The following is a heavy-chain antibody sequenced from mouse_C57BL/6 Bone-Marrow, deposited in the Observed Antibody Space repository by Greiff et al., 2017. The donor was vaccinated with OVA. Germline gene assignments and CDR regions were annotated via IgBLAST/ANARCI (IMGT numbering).Heavy chain of an antibody. CDR3: TGRNCCDSRAFAY. D-gene: IGHD2-12*01. Sequence: EVMLVESGAGLVKPGGSLKLSCAASGFTFSSYAMSWVRQTPEKRLVWVAYISSGGGFIYYAVTVTGRFTISRYNARNPLYLQMGSMKSEDTDMYDCTGRNCCDSRAFAYWGQGTLVTVSA. J-gene: IGHJ3*01. CDR2: ISSGGGFI. CDR1: GFTFSSYA. V-gene: IGHV5S21*01.